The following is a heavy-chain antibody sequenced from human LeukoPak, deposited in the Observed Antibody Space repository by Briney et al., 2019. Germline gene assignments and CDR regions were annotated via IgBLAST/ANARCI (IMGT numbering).Heavy chain of an antibody. Sequence: GASVKVSCKASGGTFSSYAISWVRQAPGQGLEWMGRIIPIFGTANYAQKFQGRVTITTDESTITAYMELSSLRSEDTAVYYCASAGYYYGSGSYYNGPFDYWGQGTLVTVSS. CDR1: GGTFSSYA. J-gene: IGHJ4*02. CDR3: ASAGYYYGSGSYYNGPFDY. D-gene: IGHD3-10*01. CDR2: IIPIFGTA. V-gene: IGHV1-69*05.